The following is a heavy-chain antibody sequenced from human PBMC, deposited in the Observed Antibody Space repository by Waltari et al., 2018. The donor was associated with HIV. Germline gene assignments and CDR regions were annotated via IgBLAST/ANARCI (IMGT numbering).Heavy chain of an antibody. Sequence: QLQLQESGPGLVKPSETLSLTWTVSGGSISSSSYYWGWIRQPPGQGLGGIGSIYYSGSTYYNPSLKSRVTISVDTSKNQFSLKLSSVTAADTAVYYCARHEGEYYDSSGYGVFDYWGQGTLVTVSS. CDR3: ARHEGEYYDSSGYGVFDY. D-gene: IGHD3-22*01. CDR2: IYYSGST. CDR1: GGSISSSSYY. V-gene: IGHV4-39*01. J-gene: IGHJ4*02.